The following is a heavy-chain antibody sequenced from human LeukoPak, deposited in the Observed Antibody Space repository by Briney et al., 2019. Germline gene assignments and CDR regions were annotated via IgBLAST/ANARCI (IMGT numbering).Heavy chain of an antibody. CDR3: ARDRGTYGDYED. V-gene: IGHV4-59*01. D-gene: IGHD4-17*01. CDR2: IYYSGST. J-gene: IGHJ4*02. CDR1: GGSISSYY. Sequence: SETLSLTCIVSGGSISSYYWSWIRQPPGKGLEWIGYIYYSGSTNYNPSLKSRVTISVDTSKNQFSLKLSSVTAADTAVYYCARDRGTYGDYEDWGQGTLVTVSS.